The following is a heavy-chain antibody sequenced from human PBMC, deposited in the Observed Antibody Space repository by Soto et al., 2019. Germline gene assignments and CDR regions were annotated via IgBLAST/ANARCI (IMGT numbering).Heavy chain of an antibody. Sequence: GGSMRLSCAASGFTFSSYGMHWVRQAPGKGLEWVAVIWYDGSNKYYADSVKGRFTISRDNSKNTLYLQMNSLRAEDTAVYYCARVKRDVVVVAAALYGMDVWGQGTTVTVSS. CDR3: ARVKRDVVVVAAALYGMDV. D-gene: IGHD2-15*01. CDR2: IWYDGSNK. CDR1: GFTFSSYG. J-gene: IGHJ6*02. V-gene: IGHV3-33*01.